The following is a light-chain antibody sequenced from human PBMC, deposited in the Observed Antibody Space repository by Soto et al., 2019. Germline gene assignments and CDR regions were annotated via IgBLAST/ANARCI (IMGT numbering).Light chain of an antibody. CDR1: QDIPNH. CDR3: QHYHNYLYT. Sequence: DIQMTQSPSSLSSSVGDRVTITCQTMQDIPNHLNWYQQKPGKAPNLLIYDASTLATGVPSRFSGSGSGTDFTFTIRSLQPADFAADYCQHYHNYLYTFGQGTNLE. J-gene: IGKJ2*01. V-gene: IGKV1-33*01. CDR2: DAS.